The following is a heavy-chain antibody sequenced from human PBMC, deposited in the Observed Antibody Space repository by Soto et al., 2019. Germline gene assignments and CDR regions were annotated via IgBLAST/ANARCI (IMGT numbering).Heavy chain of an antibody. Sequence: PSETLSLTCTVSGGSISSGGYYWSWIRQHPGKGLEWIGYIYYSGSTYYNPSLKSRVTISVDKSKNQFSLKLSSVTAADTAVYYCARDRTRRSGYLDYWGQGTLVTVSS. D-gene: IGHD3-3*01. CDR3: ARDRTRRSGYLDY. CDR1: GGSISSGGYY. V-gene: IGHV4-31*03. CDR2: IYYSGST. J-gene: IGHJ4*02.